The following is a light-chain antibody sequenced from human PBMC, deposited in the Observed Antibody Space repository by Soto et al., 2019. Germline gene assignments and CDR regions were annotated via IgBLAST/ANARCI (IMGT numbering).Light chain of an antibody. Sequence: DIQMTQSPSTLSASVGDRVTITCRANQSISTWLAWYQQEPGKAPKLLIYKASHLDSGVPSRFSGSGSGTEFTLTISSLQPDGFATYYCQQYNSYSRTFGLGTKVEIK. V-gene: IGKV1-5*03. J-gene: IGKJ1*01. CDR2: KAS. CDR1: QSISTW. CDR3: QQYNSYSRT.